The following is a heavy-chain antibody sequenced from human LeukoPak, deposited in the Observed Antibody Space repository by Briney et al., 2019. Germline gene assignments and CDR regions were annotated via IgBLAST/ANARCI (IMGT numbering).Heavy chain of an antibody. V-gene: IGHV4-59*01. CDR2: IYYSGST. J-gene: IGHJ4*02. Sequence: PSETLSLTCTVSGGSISSYYWSWIRQPPGKGLEWIGYIYYSGSTNYNPSLKSRVTISVDTSKNQFSLKLSSVTAADTAVYYCARMRLWYDSSGYNPYFDYWGQGTLVTVSS. CDR3: ARMRLWYDSSGYNPYFDY. CDR1: GGSISSYY. D-gene: IGHD3-22*01.